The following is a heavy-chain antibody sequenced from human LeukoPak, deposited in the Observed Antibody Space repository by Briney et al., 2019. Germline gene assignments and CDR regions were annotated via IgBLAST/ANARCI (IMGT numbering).Heavy chain of an antibody. Sequence: PSETLSLTCAVYGGSFSGYYWSWIRQPPGKGLEWIGSIYHSGSTSYNPSLKSRVTISVDTSKNQFSLKLSSVTAADTAVYFCAREGQTGDPYFDSWGQGTLVTVSS. V-gene: IGHV4-34*01. CDR3: AREGQTGDPYFDS. CDR1: GGSFSGYY. CDR2: IYHSGST. D-gene: IGHD7-27*01. J-gene: IGHJ4*02.